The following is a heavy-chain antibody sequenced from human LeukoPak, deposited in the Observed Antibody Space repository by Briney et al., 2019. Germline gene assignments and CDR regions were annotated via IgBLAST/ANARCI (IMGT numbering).Heavy chain of an antibody. CDR3: ARCYYDSSGYKYIFDY. Sequence: GGSLRLSCAASGFTFSRSSMNWVRQAPGKGLEWVSSITTSSSYIYYTDTVKGRFTISRDNAKNSLYLQMNSLRADDTAVYYCARCYYDSSGYKYIFDYWGQGTLVTVSS. CDR2: ITTSSSYI. V-gene: IGHV3-21*04. J-gene: IGHJ4*02. CDR1: GFTFSRSS. D-gene: IGHD3-22*01.